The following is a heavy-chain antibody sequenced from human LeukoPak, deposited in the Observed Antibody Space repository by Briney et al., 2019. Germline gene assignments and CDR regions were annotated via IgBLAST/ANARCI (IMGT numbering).Heavy chain of an antibody. D-gene: IGHD3-3*01. CDR1: GYTATNYD. CDR3: TRAWSGGSDAFDI. J-gene: IGHJ3*02. V-gene: IGHV1-8*01. CDR2: MNPSCGNT. Sequence: ASVKVSCKASGYTATNYDINWVRRATGQGLEWMGWMNPSCGNTGYAQKLQDRVTMTWNTSISTAYMELSSLRSEDTAMYYCTRAWSGGSDAFDIWGQGTIVTVSS.